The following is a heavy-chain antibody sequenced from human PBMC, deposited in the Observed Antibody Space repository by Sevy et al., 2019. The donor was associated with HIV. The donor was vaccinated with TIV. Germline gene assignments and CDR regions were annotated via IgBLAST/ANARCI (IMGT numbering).Heavy chain of an antibody. CDR3: AILGTYYYDGSGYYYQVPSDY. Sequence: GGSLRLSCAASGFTFSSYAMSWVRQAPGKGLEWVSTISGSGGSTYYADSVKGRFTISRDNFKNRLYLQMNSLRDEDTAVYYCAILGTYYYDGSGYYYQVPSDYWGQGTLVTVSS. J-gene: IGHJ4*02. V-gene: IGHV3-23*01. CDR1: GFTFSSYA. D-gene: IGHD3-22*01. CDR2: ISGSGGST.